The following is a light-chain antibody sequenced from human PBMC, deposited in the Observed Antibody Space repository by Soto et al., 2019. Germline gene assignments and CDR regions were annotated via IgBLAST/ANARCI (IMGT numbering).Light chain of an antibody. CDR3: SSYTRSSTYV. CDR2: EVS. Sequence: QSVLAQPASVSGSPRQSITISCTGTSGDVGGYNYVSWYQHHPGKAPKLMIYEVSNRPPGVSNRFSGSKSGNTASLTISGLQAEDEADYYCSSYTRSSTYVFGTGTKVTIL. CDR1: SGDVGGYNY. J-gene: IGLJ1*01. V-gene: IGLV2-14*01.